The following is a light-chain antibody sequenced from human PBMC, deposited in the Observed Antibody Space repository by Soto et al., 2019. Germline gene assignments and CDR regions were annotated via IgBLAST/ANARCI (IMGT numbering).Light chain of an antibody. CDR2: RAS. Sequence: EIVMTQSPATLSVSPGERATLSCRASQSVSSNLAWYQQKPGQAPRLLIQRASTRATGIPARFSGSGSGTESTLTISSLQSEDFAVYYCQQYNNWPGTFGQGTKVDIK. CDR1: QSVSSN. V-gene: IGKV3-15*01. J-gene: IGKJ1*01. CDR3: QQYNNWPGT.